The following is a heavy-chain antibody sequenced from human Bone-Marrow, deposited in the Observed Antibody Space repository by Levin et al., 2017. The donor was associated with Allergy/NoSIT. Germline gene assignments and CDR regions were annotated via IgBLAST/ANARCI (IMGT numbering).Heavy chain of an antibody. J-gene: IGHJ3*02. CDR3: ARGITIFGVVLAVNDAFDI. CDR2: IYYIGTT. V-gene: IGHV4-39*07. CDR1: GDSISRSTYY. D-gene: IGHD3-3*01. Sequence: SQTLSLTCTVSGDSISRSTYYWVWIRQPPGKGLEWIGSIYYIGTTYYNPSLKSRVTISVDTSKNQFSLKLTSMTAADTAVYYCARGITIFGVVLAVNDAFDIWGQGTMVTVSS.